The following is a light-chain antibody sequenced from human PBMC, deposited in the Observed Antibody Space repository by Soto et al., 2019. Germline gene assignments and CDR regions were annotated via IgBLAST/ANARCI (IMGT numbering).Light chain of an antibody. Sequence: DTQMTQSPSSLSASVGDRVTITCRASQSISSYLNWYQQKPRKAPKLLIYAASSLQSGVPSRFSGSGSGTDFTLTISSLQPGDFATYHCQQSYNTPWTFGQGTKVDIK. J-gene: IGKJ1*01. CDR1: QSISSY. V-gene: IGKV1-39*01. CDR3: QQSYNTPWT. CDR2: AAS.